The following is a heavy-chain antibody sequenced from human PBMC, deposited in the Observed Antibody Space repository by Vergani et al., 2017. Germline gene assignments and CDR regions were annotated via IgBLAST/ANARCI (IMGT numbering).Heavy chain of an antibody. CDR2: INAGNGNT. Sequence: QVQLVQSGAEVKKPGASVKVSCKASGYTFTRDAMHWVRQAPGQRLEWMGWINAGNGNTKYSQKFQGRVTITRDTSASTAYMELSSLRSEDTAVYYYAGFHPIDSYLTGMDVWGQGTTVTFSS. CDR3: AGFHPIDSYLTGMDV. CDR1: GYTFTRDA. V-gene: IGHV1-3*01. D-gene: IGHD1-26*01. J-gene: IGHJ6*02.